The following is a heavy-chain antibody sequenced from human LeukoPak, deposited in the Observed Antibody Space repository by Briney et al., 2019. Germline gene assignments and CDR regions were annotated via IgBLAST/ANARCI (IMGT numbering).Heavy chain of an antibody. J-gene: IGHJ6*03. Sequence: SVKVSCKASGGTFRTYSVTWVRQAPGQGLEWMGGIMPIFGTPNYAQKFQGRVKVTTDDATGTAYMELSSLMSEDTAIYYCARVDRYHFYLDVWGKGTPVTVSS. V-gene: IGHV1-69*05. CDR3: ARVDRYHFYLDV. CDR2: IMPIFGTP. CDR1: GGTFRTYS.